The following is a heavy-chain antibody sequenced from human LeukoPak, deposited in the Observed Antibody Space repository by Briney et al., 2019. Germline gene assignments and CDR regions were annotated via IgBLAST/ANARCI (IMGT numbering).Heavy chain of an antibody. D-gene: IGHD3-9*01. CDR2: ISSSSSYI. CDR1: GFTFSKYS. Sequence: GGSLRLSCAASGFTFSKYSINWVRQAPGKGLEWVSSISSSSSYIYYADSVKGRFTISRDNAKNSLYLQMNSLRAEDTAVYYCARSAGNVLTGYYSYFDYWGQGILVTVSS. CDR3: ARSAGNVLTGYYSYFDY. V-gene: IGHV3-21*01. J-gene: IGHJ4*02.